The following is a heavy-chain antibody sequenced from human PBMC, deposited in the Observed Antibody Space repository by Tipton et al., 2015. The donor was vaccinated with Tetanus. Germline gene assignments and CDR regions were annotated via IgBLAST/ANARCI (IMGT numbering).Heavy chain of an antibody. J-gene: IGHJ4*02. CDR3: ARSFFDGSGYKIDN. CDR2: VDDSGRT. Sequence: TLSLTCTVSGGAVRSDNSYWSWIRQPPGKGLQWIAYVDDSGRTNSDYFLKSRVTTSLDTSKNQFSLQLSSMTAADTAVVFCARSFFDGSGYKIDNWGQGTLVTVSS. D-gene: IGHD3-22*01. CDR1: GGAVRSDNSY. V-gene: IGHV4-61*01.